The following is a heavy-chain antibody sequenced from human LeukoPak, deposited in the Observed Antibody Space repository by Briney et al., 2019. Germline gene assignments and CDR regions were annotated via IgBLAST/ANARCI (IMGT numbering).Heavy chain of an antibody. J-gene: IGHJ3*02. CDR3: AAVDYYDSSGYSYDAFDI. CDR2: IXPGDSDT. Sequence: IXPGDSDTRYSPSFQGQVTISADKSISTAYLQWSSLKASDTAMYYCAAVDYYDSSGYSYDAFDIWGQGTMVTVSS. V-gene: IGHV5-51*01. D-gene: IGHD3-22*01.